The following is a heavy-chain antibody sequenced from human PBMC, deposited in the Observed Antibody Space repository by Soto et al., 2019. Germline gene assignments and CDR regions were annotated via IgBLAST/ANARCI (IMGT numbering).Heavy chain of an antibody. V-gene: IGHV1-18*01. J-gene: IGHJ6*02. CDR1: GYTFTSYG. Sequence: QVQLVQSGAEVKKPGPSVKVSCKASGYTFTSYGISWVRQAPGQGLEWMGWISADNGNTNYAQKLQGRVTMTTDTSTSTAYMELRSLRSDDTAVYYCARDGSYDILTGYSKVYYYYGMDVWGQGTTVTVSS. D-gene: IGHD3-9*01. CDR2: ISADNGNT. CDR3: ARDGSYDILTGYSKVYYYYGMDV.